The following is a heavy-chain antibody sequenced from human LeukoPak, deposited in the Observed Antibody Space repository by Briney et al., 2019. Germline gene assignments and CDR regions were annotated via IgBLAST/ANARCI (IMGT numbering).Heavy chain of an antibody. J-gene: IGHJ6*02. CDR3: ARGAAGTIPDYYYFGMDV. D-gene: IGHD1-7*01. CDR2: IYPGDSDT. Sequence: GESLKISCKGSGYRFTDYWIGWVRQMPGKGLEWMGIIYPGDSDTRYSPSFQGQVTISADKSINTAHLQWSSLKASDTAMCYCARGAAGTIPDYYYFGMDVWGRGTTVTVSS. CDR1: GYRFTDYW. V-gene: IGHV5-51*01.